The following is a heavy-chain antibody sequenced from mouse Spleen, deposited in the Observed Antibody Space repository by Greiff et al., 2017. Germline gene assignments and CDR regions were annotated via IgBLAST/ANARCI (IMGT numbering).Heavy chain of an antibody. CDR1: GFTFSDYG. J-gene: IGHJ3*01. V-gene: IGHV5-17*01. CDR2: ISSGSSTI. D-gene: IGHD2-4*01. Sequence: EVKLVESGGGLVKPGGSLKLSCAASGFTFSDYGMHWVRQAPEKGLEWVAYISSGSSTIYYADTVKGRFTISRDNAKNTLFLQMTSLRSEDTAMYYCARRKYDYDWFAYWGQGTLVTVSA. CDR3: ARRKYDYDWFAY.